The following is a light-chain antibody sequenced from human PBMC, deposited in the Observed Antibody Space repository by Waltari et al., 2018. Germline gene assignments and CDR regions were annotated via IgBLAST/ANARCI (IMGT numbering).Light chain of an antibody. CDR3: QKYNIAPWT. V-gene: IGKV1-27*01. CDR2: AAS. Sequence: DIQMTQSPSSLPASVGDSVTIPCRARHGISNYLAWYQQKPGKVPWLLIYAASTLQSGVPSRFSGSGSGTDFTLTISSLQPEDVATYYCQKYNIAPWTFGQGTKVEIK. J-gene: IGKJ1*01. CDR1: HGISNY.